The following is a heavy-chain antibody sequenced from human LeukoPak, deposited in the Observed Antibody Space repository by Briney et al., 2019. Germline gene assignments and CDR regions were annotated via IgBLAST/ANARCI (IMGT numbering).Heavy chain of an antibody. V-gene: IGHV4-61*01. CDR3: ARSRAFNSGAFDP. Sequence: SETLSLTCTVSGDSVSSSSYYWSWIRQPPGKGLEWIGYIYYSGSTNYNPSLKSRVTISVDTSKNQFSLRLNSVTAADTAVYYCARSRAFNSGAFDPWGQGSLVTVSS. D-gene: IGHD1-26*01. J-gene: IGHJ5*02. CDR2: IYYSGST. CDR1: GDSVSSSSYY.